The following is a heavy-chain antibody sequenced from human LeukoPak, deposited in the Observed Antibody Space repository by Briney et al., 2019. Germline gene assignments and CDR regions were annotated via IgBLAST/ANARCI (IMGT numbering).Heavy chain of an antibody. J-gene: IGHJ4*02. V-gene: IGHV1-2*02. CDR3: ARARGVVPAAIEVDY. CDR2: INPNSGGT. D-gene: IGHD2-2*01. Sequence: ASVKVSCKASGYTFTGYYMHWVRQAPGQGLEWMGWINPNSGGTNYAQKFQGRVTMTRDTFISTAYMELSRLRSDDTAVYYCARARGVVPAAIEVDYWGQGTLVTVSS. CDR1: GYTFTGYY.